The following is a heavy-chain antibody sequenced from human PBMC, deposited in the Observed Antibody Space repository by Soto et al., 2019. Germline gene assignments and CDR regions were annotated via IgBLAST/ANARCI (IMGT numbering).Heavy chain of an antibody. D-gene: IGHD3-16*02. Sequence: QVQLQESGPGLVKPSQTLSLTCTVSGGSISSGGYYWSWIRQHPGKGLEWIGYIYYSGSTYYNPSLKSRVTLSVDTSKNQFSLKLSSVTAADTAVYYCARDQKLSMYYYGMDVWGQGTTVTVSS. V-gene: IGHV4-31*03. CDR1: GGSISSGGYY. CDR2: IYYSGST. J-gene: IGHJ6*02. CDR3: ARDQKLSMYYYGMDV.